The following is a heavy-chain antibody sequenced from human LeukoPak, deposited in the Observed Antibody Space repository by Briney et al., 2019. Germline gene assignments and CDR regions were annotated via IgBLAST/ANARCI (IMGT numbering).Heavy chain of an antibody. CDR1: GGSFSGYY. V-gene: IGHV4-34*01. CDR2: INHSGST. D-gene: IGHD3-10*01. CDR3: ARVVRGYYGSGSYPPFDY. J-gene: IGHJ4*02. Sequence: PSETLSLTCAVYGGSFSGYYWSWVRQPPGKGLEWIGEINHSGSTNYNPSLKSRVTISVDKSKNQFSLKLSSVTAADTAVYYCARVVRGYYGSGSYPPFDYWGQGTLVTVSS.